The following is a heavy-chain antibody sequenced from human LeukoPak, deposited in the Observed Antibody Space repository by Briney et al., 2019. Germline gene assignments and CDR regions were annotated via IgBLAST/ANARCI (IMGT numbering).Heavy chain of an antibody. CDR1: GFTFSSYE. Sequence: GGSLRLSCAASGFTFSSYEMNWVRQAPGKGLEWVSYISSSSSTIYYADSVKGRFTISRDNAKNSLYLQMNSLRAEDTAVYYCARDLAGYSSSSGEYYYYYMDVWGKGTTVTISS. J-gene: IGHJ6*03. CDR2: ISSSSSTI. CDR3: ARDLAGYSSSSGEYYYYYMDV. D-gene: IGHD6-6*01. V-gene: IGHV3-48*01.